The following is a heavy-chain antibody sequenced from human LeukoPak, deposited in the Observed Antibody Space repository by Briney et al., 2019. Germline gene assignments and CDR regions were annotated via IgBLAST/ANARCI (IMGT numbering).Heavy chain of an antibody. Sequence: PSGTLSLTCTVSGGSISSGGYYWSWIRQHPGKGLEWIGRIYTSGSTNYNPSLKSRVTISVDTSKNQFSLKLSSVTAADTAVYYCAREDSYGARAFDIWGQGTLVTVSS. J-gene: IGHJ4*02. V-gene: IGHV4-61*02. CDR1: GGSISSGGYY. CDR2: IYTSGST. CDR3: AREDSYGARAFDI. D-gene: IGHD4/OR15-4a*01.